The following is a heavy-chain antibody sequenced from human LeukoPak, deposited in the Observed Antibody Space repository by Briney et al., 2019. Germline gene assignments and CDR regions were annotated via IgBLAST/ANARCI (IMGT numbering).Heavy chain of an antibody. D-gene: IGHD3-22*01. CDR3: ARASWGFYDSSGYVSAFDI. V-gene: IGHV3-13*01. CDR2: IGTAGDT. Sequence: PGGSLRLSCAASGFTFSSYDMHWVRQATGKGLEWVSAIGTAGDTYYPGSVKGRFTISRENAKNSLHLQMNSLRAGDTAVYYCARASWGFYDSSGYVSAFDIWGQGTMVTVSS. J-gene: IGHJ3*02. CDR1: GFTFSSYD.